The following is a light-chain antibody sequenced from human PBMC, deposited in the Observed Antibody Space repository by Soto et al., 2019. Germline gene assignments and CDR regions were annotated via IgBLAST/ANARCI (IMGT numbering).Light chain of an antibody. J-gene: IGLJ2*01. CDR2: STD. CDR3: AAWDDSLSGPV. V-gene: IGLV1-47*01. CDR1: SSNIGTNY. Sequence: QSVLTQSPSASGTPGQRVTVSCSGSSSNIGTNYVYWYQQLPGTAPKVLIYSTDKRPSGVTDRFSGSKSGTSASLAISGLRSEDEADYYCAAWDDSLSGPVFGGGTKLTVL.